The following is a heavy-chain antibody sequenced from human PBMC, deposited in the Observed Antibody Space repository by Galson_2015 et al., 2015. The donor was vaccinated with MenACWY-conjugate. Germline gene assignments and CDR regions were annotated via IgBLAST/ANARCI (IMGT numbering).Heavy chain of an antibody. D-gene: IGHD6-19*01. CDR3: AWGGSSGWRNWFDP. Sequence: SVKVSCKASGYTFTGYYMHWVRQAPGQGLEWMGWINPNSGGTNYAQKFQGWVTMTRDTSTSTVYMELSSLRSEDTAVYYCAWGGSSGWRNWFDPWGQGTLVTVSS. J-gene: IGHJ5*02. CDR2: INPNSGGT. CDR1: GYTFTGYY. V-gene: IGHV1-2*04.